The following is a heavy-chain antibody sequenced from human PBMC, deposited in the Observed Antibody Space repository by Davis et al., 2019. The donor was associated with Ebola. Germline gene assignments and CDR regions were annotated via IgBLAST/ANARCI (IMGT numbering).Heavy chain of an antibody. D-gene: IGHD3-9*01. CDR1: GFTFSSYG. Sequence: GESLKISCAASGFTFSSYGMHWVRQAPGKGLEWVAVISYDGSNKYYADSVKGRFTISRDNSKNTLYLQMNSLRAEDTAVYYCAMSTDGDYWGQGTLVTVSS. J-gene: IGHJ4*02. CDR2: ISYDGSNK. V-gene: IGHV3-30*03. CDR3: AMSTDGDY.